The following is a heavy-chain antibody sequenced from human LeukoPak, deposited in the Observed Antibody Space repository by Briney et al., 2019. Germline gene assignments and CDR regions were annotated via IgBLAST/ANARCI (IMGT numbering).Heavy chain of an antibody. CDR1: GGTFSSYA. CDR3: ARDSSSYWFDP. Sequence: GASVKVSCKASGGTFSSYAISWVRQAPGQGLEWMGGIIPIFGTANYAQKFQGRVTMTTDTSTSTAYMELRSLRSDDTAVYYCARDSSSYWFDPWGQGTLVTVSS. J-gene: IGHJ5*02. D-gene: IGHD6-13*01. V-gene: IGHV1-69*05. CDR2: IIPIFGTA.